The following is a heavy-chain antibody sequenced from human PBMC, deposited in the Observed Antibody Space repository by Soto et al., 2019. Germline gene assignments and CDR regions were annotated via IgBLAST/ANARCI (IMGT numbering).Heavy chain of an antibody. Sequence: SQTLSLTCAISGDSVPRNIAAWNWLRQSPSRGLEWLGRTYYRSKWYNDYAVSVTSRITINTHTSKNQFYLQLNSVTPDDTAVYYYAREAVGLFVYWGQGTLVTVSS. CDR2: TYYRSKWYN. CDR3: AREAVGLFVY. J-gene: IGHJ4*02. V-gene: IGHV6-1*01. D-gene: IGHD6-19*01. CDR1: GDSVPRNIAA.